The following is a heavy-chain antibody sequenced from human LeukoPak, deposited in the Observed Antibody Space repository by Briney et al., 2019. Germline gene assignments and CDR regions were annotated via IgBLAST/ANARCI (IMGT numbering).Heavy chain of an antibody. CDR1: GYTFTSYP. CDR2: INAGNGDT. Sequence: ASVKVSCKASGYTFTSYPMHWESQAPGQRLEWMGWINAGNGDTKYSQDFQGRVTITRDTSASTAYMELSSLRSEDMAVYYCARQNPMTDFDYWGQGTLVTVSS. V-gene: IGHV1-3*03. J-gene: IGHJ4*02. CDR3: ARQNPMTDFDY. D-gene: IGHD2-21*02.